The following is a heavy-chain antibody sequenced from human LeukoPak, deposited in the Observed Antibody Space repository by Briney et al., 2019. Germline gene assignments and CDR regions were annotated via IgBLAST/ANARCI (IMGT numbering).Heavy chain of an antibody. Sequence: ASVKVSCKTSGYTLTDYYIHWMRQAPGQGLEWMGWINSNSGGTRYAQKFQGRVTLTRDTPTRTAFMKLNRLTSDDTAGYYCARTSIAARRADFDYWGQGTVVTVSS. V-gene: IGHV1-2*02. J-gene: IGHJ4*02. D-gene: IGHD6-6*01. CDR2: INSNSGGT. CDR1: GYTLTDYY. CDR3: ARTSIAARRADFDY.